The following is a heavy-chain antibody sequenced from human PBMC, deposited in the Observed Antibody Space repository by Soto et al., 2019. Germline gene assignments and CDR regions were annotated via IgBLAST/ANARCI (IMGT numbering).Heavy chain of an antibody. J-gene: IGHJ6*02. CDR3: ARGGSAWLFGMDV. V-gene: IGHV4-31*03. CDR1: GGSISGGGYY. Sequence: QVQLQESGPGLVKPSQTLSLTCTVSGGSISGGGYYWSWIRQHPGQGLEWIGYIYDSGNTYYNPSLKSRVAISLDTSNNQVFVNVSSVTAADTAVYYCARGGSAWLFGMDVWGQGTTVTVSS. D-gene: IGHD6-13*01. CDR2: IYDSGNT.